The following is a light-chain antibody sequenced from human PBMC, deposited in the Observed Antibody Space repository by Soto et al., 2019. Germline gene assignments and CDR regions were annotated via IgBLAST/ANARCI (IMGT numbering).Light chain of an antibody. CDR3: ISYTDRQSYL. CDR1: SSDIGSYDH. V-gene: IGLV2-14*03. CDR2: AVS. J-gene: IGLJ1*01. Sequence: QSVLAQPASVSGSPGQSITISCSGTSSDIGSYDHVAWYQQFPGKSPKLIIYAVSDRPSGVSDRFSVSKSGISASLTISGLQTEDEADYYCISYTDRQSYLFGTGTKVTVL.